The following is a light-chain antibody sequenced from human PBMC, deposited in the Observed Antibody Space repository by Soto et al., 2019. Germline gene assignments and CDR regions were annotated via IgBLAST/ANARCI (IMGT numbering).Light chain of an antibody. J-gene: IGKJ4*01. CDR3: QQYVTSPRLT. CDR2: GAF. Sequence: EIVLTQSPVTLSLSPGERATLSCRASQSVSSSYLAWYQQRPGQAPRLLIYGAFRRATGIPDRFSGSGSGTDFTLTISRLEPEDFAFYYCQQYVTSPRLTFGGGTKVDIK. V-gene: IGKV3-20*01. CDR1: QSVSSSY.